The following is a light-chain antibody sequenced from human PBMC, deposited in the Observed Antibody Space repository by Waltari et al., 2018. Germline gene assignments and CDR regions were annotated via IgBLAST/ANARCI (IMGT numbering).Light chain of an antibody. Sequence: QSALTQPAAVPGSPGQSVTISCTGASSDIGRYDLVSWYQQHPGNAPKLVISDVNKRPSGVSDRFSGSKSGDTASLTISGLHFEDEADYYCCSYAGNYIWVFGGGTRLTVL. CDR3: CSYAGNYIWV. CDR1: SSDIGRYDL. CDR2: DVN. J-gene: IGLJ3*02. V-gene: IGLV2-23*02.